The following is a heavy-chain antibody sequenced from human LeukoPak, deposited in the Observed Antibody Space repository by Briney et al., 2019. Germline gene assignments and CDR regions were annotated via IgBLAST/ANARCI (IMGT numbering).Heavy chain of an antibody. CDR3: ATEVDRSFDH. CDR1: GFTFSSYG. J-gene: IGHJ4*02. Sequence: GGFLRLSCAASGFTFSSYGMHWVRQAPGKGLEWMAFIRYDGSNKYYADSVKGRFTISRDNSKNTLYLQMNSLRAEDTAVYYCATEVDRSFDHWGRGVLVTVSS. CDR2: IRYDGSNK. D-gene: IGHD2-15*01. V-gene: IGHV3-30*02.